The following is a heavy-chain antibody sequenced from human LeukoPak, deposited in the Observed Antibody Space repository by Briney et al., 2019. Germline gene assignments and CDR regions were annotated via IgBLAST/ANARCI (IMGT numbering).Heavy chain of an antibody. CDR2: ISSSSSYI. CDR1: GFTFSSYS. Sequence: PGGSLRLSCAASGFTFSSYSMNWVRQAPGKGLEWVSSISSSSSYIYYADSVKGRFTISRGNAKNSLYLQMNSLRAEDTAVYYCARAYCSGGSCYPIDYWGQGTLVTVSS. D-gene: IGHD2-15*01. V-gene: IGHV3-21*01. CDR3: ARAYCSGGSCYPIDY. J-gene: IGHJ4*02.